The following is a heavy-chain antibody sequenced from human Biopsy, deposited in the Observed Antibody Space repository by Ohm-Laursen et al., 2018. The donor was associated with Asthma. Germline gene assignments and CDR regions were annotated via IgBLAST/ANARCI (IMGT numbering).Heavy chain of an antibody. J-gene: IGHJ4*02. V-gene: IGHV3-53*01. D-gene: IGHD3-22*01. CDR3: ARGDSSNWSHYHFDY. CDR2: IYSGGTS. CDR1: GFAVSRDH. Sequence: SLRLSCAAQGFAVSRDHMFWVRQAPGKGLEWVSVIYSGGTSHTADSVRGRFTISRDYSKNTLYLQMHSLRAEDTAVYYCARGDSSNWSHYHFDYWGQGTLVTVSS.